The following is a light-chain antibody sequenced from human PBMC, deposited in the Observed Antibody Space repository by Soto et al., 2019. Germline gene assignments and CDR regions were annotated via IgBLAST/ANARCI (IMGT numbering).Light chain of an antibody. V-gene: IGKV1-39*01. CDR2: DAS. CDR1: QGISSY. Sequence: DIQMTQSPSSLSASVGDRVTITCRASQGISSYLVWYQQRQGRAPKLLIYDASSLLSGVTSRFSGSGSGTDFTLAISNLRPEDCATYYCQQSYRTPYTFGRGTKLE. CDR3: QQSYRTPYT. J-gene: IGKJ2*01.